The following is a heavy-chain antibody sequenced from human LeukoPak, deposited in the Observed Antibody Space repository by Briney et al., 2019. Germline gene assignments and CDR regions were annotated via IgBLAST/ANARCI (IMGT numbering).Heavy chain of an antibody. Sequence: GASVKVSCKASGGTSSSYAISWVRQAPGQGLEWMGGITPMFGTPNYAQKFQGRVTITADESTSTAYMELSSLRSEDTAVYYCARGGFGSSWYWWWFDPWGQGTLVTVSS. V-gene: IGHV1-69*13. CDR2: ITPMFGTP. CDR3: ARGGFGSSWYWWWFDP. CDR1: GGTSSSYA. D-gene: IGHD6-13*01. J-gene: IGHJ5*02.